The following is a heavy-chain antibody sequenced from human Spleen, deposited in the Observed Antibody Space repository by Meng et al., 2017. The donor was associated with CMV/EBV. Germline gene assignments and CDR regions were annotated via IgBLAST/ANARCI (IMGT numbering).Heavy chain of an antibody. CDR3: ASGRGSSWYVHYYGMDV. V-gene: IGHV1-69*02. CDR1: GGTFSSYT. Sequence: SVKVSCKASGGTFSSYTISWVRQAPGQGLEWMGRIIPILGIANYAQKFQGRVTITADKSTSTAYMELSRLRSDDTAVYYCASGRGSSWYVHYYGMDVWGQGTTVTVSS. CDR2: IIPILGIA. J-gene: IGHJ6*02. D-gene: IGHD6-13*01.